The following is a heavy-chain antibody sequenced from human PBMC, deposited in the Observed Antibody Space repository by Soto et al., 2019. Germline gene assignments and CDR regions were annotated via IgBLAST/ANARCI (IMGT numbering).Heavy chain of an antibody. Sequence: VGSLRLSCAASGFTFSSYAMSWVRQAPGKGLEWVSAISGSGGSTYYADSVKGRFTISRDNSKNTLYLQMNSLRAEDTAVYYCAKDLAYSSGWYYRWFDPWGQGTLVTVSS. CDR3: AKDLAYSSGWYYRWFDP. J-gene: IGHJ5*02. CDR1: GFTFSSYA. D-gene: IGHD6-19*01. CDR2: ISGSGGST. V-gene: IGHV3-23*01.